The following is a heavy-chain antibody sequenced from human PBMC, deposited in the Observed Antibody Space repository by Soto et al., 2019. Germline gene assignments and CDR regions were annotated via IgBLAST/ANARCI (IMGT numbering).Heavy chain of an antibody. D-gene: IGHD4-17*01. CDR3: ARETTVTTYFDY. CDR2: IYHSGST. V-gene: IGHV4-30-2*01. CDR1: GGSISSGGYS. J-gene: IGHJ4*02. Sequence: SETLSLTCAVSGGSISSGGYSWSWIRQPPGKGLEWIGFIYHSGSTYYNPSLKSRVTISVDRSKNQFSLKLSSVTAADTAVYYCARETTVTTYFDYWGQGTLVTVS.